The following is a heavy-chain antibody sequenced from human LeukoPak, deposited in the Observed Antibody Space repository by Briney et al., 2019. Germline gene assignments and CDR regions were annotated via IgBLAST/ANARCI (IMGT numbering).Heavy chain of an antibody. CDR1: GGSISSYY. J-gene: IGHJ2*01. Sequence: ASETLSLTCTVSGGSISSYYWSWIRQPPGKGLEWIGYIYYSGSTNYNPSLKSRVTISVDTSKNQFSLKLSSVTAADTAVYYCARPRRMGWYFDLWGRGTLVTVSS. CDR2: IYYSGST. CDR3: ARPRRMGWYFDL. V-gene: IGHV4-59*12.